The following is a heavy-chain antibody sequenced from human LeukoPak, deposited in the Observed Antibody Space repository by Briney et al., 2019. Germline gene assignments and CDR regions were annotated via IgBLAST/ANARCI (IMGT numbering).Heavy chain of an antibody. V-gene: IGHV3-48*04. D-gene: IGHD6-19*01. CDR1: GFDFSIYS. CDR2: ISSRRSNI. CDR3: ARVGRSGWTVDY. J-gene: IGHJ4*02. Sequence: GGSLRLSCAASGFDFSIYSIDWARDAPGRGREGGLYISSRRSNIYHADHVKGRFTISRDNAKNSLHLQMNSLRAEDTAVYYCARVGRSGWTVDYWGQGTLVTVSS.